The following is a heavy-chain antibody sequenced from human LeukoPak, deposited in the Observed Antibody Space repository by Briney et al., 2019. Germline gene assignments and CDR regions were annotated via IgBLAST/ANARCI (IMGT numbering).Heavy chain of an antibody. Sequence: ASVKVSCKASGYTFTGYYMHWVRQAPGRGLEWMGWINPNSGGTNYAQKFQGRVTMTRDTSISTAYMELSRLRSDDTAVYYCARETDDIVATITSNFDYWGQGTLVTVSS. V-gene: IGHV1-2*02. CDR2: INPNSGGT. CDR1: GYTFTGYY. J-gene: IGHJ4*02. D-gene: IGHD5-12*01. CDR3: ARETDDIVATITSNFDY.